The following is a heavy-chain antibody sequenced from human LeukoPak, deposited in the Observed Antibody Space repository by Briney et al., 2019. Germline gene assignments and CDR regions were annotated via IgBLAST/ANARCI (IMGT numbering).Heavy chain of an antibody. CDR1: GGSFSDYY. J-gene: IGHJ4*02. CDR3: ARGGYSYGHKEREFDS. V-gene: IGHV4-34*01. Sequence: PSETLSLTCAVYGGSFSDYYWSWIRRPPGNGLEWIGEINDSGSANYNPSLKSRVTISADTSKNQFSLKVISLTAADTAVYYCARGGYSYGHKEREFDSWGQGTLVTVSS. CDR2: INDSGSA. D-gene: IGHD5-12*01.